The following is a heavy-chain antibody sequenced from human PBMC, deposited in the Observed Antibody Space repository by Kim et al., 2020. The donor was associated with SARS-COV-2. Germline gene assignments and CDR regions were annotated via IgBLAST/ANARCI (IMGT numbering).Heavy chain of an antibody. V-gene: IGHV4-59*13. J-gene: IGHJ4*02. D-gene: IGHD6-13*01. CDR3: ARTYSTRWYYWEY. CDR1: GVSISGYY. Sequence: ETLSLTCSVSGVSISGYYWSWIRQSPGKGLEWIGDMDYNGNTKYNPSLKSRATISGDTSKKLFSLTLTSVTEADTAVYYCARTYSTRWYYWEYWGQGT. CDR2: MDYNGNT.